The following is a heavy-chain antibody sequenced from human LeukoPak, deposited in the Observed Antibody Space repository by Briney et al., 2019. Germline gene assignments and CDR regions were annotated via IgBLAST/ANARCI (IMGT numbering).Heavy chain of an antibody. CDR1: GGSISSYY. V-gene: IGHV4-59*01. CDR2: IYYSGST. Sequence: PSETLSLTCTVSGGSISSYYWSWIRQPPGKGLEWIGYIYYSGSTNYNPSLKSRVTISVDTSKNQFSLKLSSVTAADTAVYYCARDAGYYYDSSGYRFDYWGQGTLVTVSS. CDR3: ARDAGYYYDSSGYRFDY. J-gene: IGHJ4*02. D-gene: IGHD3-22*01.